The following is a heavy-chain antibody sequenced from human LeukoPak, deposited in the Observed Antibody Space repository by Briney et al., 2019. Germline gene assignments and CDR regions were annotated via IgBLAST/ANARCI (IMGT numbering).Heavy chain of an antibody. V-gene: IGHV3-74*01. D-gene: IGHD5-18*01. CDR1: GFTFSSYW. CDR2: IHSDGSSR. CDR3: ARDLGYRLDY. J-gene: IGHJ4*02. Sequence: GGSLSLSCAASGFTFSSYWMHWVRQAPGKGLVWVSLIHSDGSSRNYADSVKGRFTISRDNAKNTLYLQINSLRAEDTAVYYCARDLGYRLDYWGQGILVTVSS.